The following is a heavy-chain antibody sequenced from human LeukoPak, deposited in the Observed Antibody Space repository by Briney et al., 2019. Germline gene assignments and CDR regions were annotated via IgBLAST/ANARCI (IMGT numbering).Heavy chain of an antibody. CDR2: INPNSGGT. V-gene: IGHV1-2*02. J-gene: IGHJ4*02. D-gene: IGHD2-2*01. CDR3: ARDPLLDIVVVPAAKGGGY. Sequence: ASVKVSCKASGYTFTGYYMHWVRQAPGQGLEWMGWINPNSGGTNYAQKFQGRVTMPRDTSISTAYMELSRLRSDDTAVYYCARDPLLDIVVVPAAKGGGYWGQGTLVTVSS. CDR1: GYTFTGYY.